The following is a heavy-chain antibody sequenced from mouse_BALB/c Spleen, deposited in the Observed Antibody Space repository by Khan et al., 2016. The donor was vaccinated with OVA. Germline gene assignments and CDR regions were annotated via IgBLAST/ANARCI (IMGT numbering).Heavy chain of an antibody. J-gene: IGHJ4*01. V-gene: IGHV2-6-5*01. CDR2: IWGGGSK. CDR1: GFSLTDYA. CDR3: AKDPPYYAMDY. Sequence: QVRLQQSGPGLVAPSQSLSITCTVSGFSLTDYAVSWIRQPPGKGLEWLGVIWGGGSKYYNSALKSRLSISQDNSKSQVFLKMNSLHTDDTAMYYCAKDPPYYAMDYWGQGTSVTVSS.